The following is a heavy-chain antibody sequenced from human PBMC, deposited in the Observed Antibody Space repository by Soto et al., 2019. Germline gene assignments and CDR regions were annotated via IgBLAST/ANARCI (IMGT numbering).Heavy chain of an antibody. J-gene: IGHJ4*02. CDR1: GGSTSSYY. D-gene: IGHD6-19*01. CDR3: ARRIAVAGTAFDY. CDR2: IYYSGST. Sequence: SETLSLTCTVSGGSTSSYYWSWIRQPPGKGLEWIGYIYYSGSTNYNPSLKSRVTISVNTSKNQFSLKLSSVTAADTAVYYCARRIAVAGTAFDYWGQGTLVTVSS. V-gene: IGHV4-59*08.